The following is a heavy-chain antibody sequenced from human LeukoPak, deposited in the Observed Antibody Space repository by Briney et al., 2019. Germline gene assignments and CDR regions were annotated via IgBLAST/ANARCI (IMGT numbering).Heavy chain of an antibody. CDR1: GFTFSSYW. CDR2: INSDGGNT. CDR3: TRGYNYRIDY. J-gene: IGHJ4*02. V-gene: IGHV3-74*01. D-gene: IGHD5-24*01. Sequence: QSGGSLRLSCAASGFTFSSYWMQCVRQAPGKGPLWVSRINSDGGNTAYADSVKGRFIVSRDNAKNTLYLQMNSLRVEDTAVYYCTRGYNYRIDYWGQGTQVSVSS.